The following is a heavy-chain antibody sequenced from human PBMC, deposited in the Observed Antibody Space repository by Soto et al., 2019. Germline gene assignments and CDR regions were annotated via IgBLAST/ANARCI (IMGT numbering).Heavy chain of an antibody. V-gene: IGHV3-23*01. CDR3: AKDHPFSSGWYRPFDY. Sequence: GGSLRLSCAASGFTFSSYAMSWVRQAPGKGLEWVSAISGSGGSTCYADSVKGRFTISRDNSKNTLYLQMNSLRAEDTAVYYCAKDHPFSSGWYRPFDYWGQGTLVTVSS. D-gene: IGHD6-19*01. CDR2: ISGSGGST. J-gene: IGHJ4*02. CDR1: GFTFSSYA.